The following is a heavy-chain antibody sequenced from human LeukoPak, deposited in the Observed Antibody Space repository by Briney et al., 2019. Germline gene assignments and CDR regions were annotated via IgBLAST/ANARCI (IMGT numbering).Heavy chain of an antibody. D-gene: IGHD6-13*01. Sequence: PGGSLRLSCAASGFTFSSYEMNWVRQAPGKGLEWISYISSSSSTIYDADSVKGRFTISRDNAKNSLYLQMNSLRAEDTAVYYCARTYNNIWSHFDCWGQGTLVTVSS. J-gene: IGHJ4*02. V-gene: IGHV3-48*03. CDR1: GFTFSSYE. CDR3: ARTYNNIWSHFDC. CDR2: ISSSSSTI.